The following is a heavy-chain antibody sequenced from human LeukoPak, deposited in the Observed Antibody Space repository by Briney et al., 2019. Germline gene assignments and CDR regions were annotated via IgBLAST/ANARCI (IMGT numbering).Heavy chain of an antibody. D-gene: IGHD3-22*01. CDR1: GGSISSYY. J-gene: IGHJ5*02. Sequence: SETLSLTCTVSGGSISSYYWSWIRQPPGKGLEWIGEINHSGSTNYNPSLKSRVTISVDTSKNQFSLKLSSVTAADTAVYYCARPGTPAYYYDSSGYSTNWFDPWGQGTLVTVSS. CDR2: INHSGST. V-gene: IGHV4-34*01. CDR3: ARPGTPAYYYDSSGYSTNWFDP.